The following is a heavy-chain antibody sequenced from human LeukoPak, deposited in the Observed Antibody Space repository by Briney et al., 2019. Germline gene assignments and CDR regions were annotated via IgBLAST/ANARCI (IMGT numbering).Heavy chain of an antibody. CDR1: GFTFSSYD. J-gene: IGHJ6*02. V-gene: IGHV3-13*01. CDR2: IGTAGDT. Sequence: GGSLRLSCAASGFTFSSYDMHWVRQATGKGLEWVSAIGTAGDTYYPGSVKGRFTISRENAKNSLYLQMNSLRAGDTAVYYCARDQGADIVVVVAASYGMDVWGQGTTVTVSS. CDR3: ARDQGADIVVVVAASYGMDV. D-gene: IGHD2-15*01.